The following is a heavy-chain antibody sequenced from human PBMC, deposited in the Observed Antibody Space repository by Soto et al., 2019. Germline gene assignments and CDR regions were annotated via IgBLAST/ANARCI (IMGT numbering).Heavy chain of an antibody. CDR3: AREGCSGGSCYPRFDY. D-gene: IGHD2-15*01. V-gene: IGHV1-69*01. CDR2: IIPIFGTA. Sequence: QVQLVQSGAEVKKPGSSVKVSCKASGGTFSSYAISWVRQAPGQGLEWMGGIIPIFGTANYAQKFQGRVTITADESTSTAYMELSSLRSDDTAVYYCAREGCSGGSCYPRFDYWGQGTLVTVSS. J-gene: IGHJ4*02. CDR1: GGTFSSYA.